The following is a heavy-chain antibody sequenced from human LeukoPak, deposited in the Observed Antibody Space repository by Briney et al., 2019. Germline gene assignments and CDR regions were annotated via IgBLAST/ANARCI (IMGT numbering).Heavy chain of an antibody. V-gene: IGHV4-59*01. J-gene: IGHJ4*02. CDR1: GGSLSTYY. D-gene: IGHD3-10*01. CDR3: ARDRGYYFGSGSYLGD. CDR2: IYYSGST. Sequence: SETLSLTCTVSGGSLSTYYWSWIRQPPGKGLEWIGYIYYSGSTNYNPSLKSRVTISVDTSKNQFSLKLSSVTAADTAVYYCARDRGYYFGSGSYLGDWGQGTLVTVSS.